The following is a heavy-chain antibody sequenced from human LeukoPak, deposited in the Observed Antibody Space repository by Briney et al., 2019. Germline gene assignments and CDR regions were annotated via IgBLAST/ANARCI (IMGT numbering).Heavy chain of an antibody. CDR2: INHSGST. CDR3: ARGLLRLLAYCGGDCYSYYFDY. V-gene: IGHV4-30-2*01. CDR1: GGSISSGGCS. J-gene: IGHJ4*02. Sequence: SETLSLTCAVSGGSISSGGCSWSWIRQPPGKGLEWIGEINHSGSTNYNPSLKSRVTISVDTSKNQFSLKLSSVTAADTAVYYCARGLLRLLAYCGGDCYSYYFDYWGQGTLVTVSS. D-gene: IGHD2-21*02.